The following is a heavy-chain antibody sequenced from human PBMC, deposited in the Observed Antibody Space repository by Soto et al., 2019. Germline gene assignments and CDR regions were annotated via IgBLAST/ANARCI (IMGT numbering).Heavy chain of an antibody. V-gene: IGHV3-23*01. CDR2: ISGSGGTT. CDR3: AKQPNWNYPRFDQ. J-gene: IGHJ4*02. D-gene: IGHD1-7*01. Sequence: GGSLRLSCAASGFTFSIYAMSWVRQAPGKGLEWVSAISGSGGTTYHADSVKGRLTISRDNSNNTLYLQVDSLRAEDTAVYYCAKQPNWNYPRFDQWGQGTLVTVSS. CDR1: GFTFSIYA.